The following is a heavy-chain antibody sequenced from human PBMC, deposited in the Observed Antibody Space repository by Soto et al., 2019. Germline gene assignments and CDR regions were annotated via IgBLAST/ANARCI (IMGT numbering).Heavy chain of an antibody. CDR2: IDPSDSYT. V-gene: IGHV5-10-1*01. Sequence: GESLKISCKGSGYSFTSYWISWVRQIPGKGLEWMGRIDPSDSYTNYSPSFQGHVTISADKSISTAYLQWSSLKASDTAMYYCARNSYYYDSSGYPGYWGQGTLVTVS. D-gene: IGHD3-22*01. J-gene: IGHJ4*01. CDR3: ARNSYYYDSSGYPGY. CDR1: GYSFTSYW.